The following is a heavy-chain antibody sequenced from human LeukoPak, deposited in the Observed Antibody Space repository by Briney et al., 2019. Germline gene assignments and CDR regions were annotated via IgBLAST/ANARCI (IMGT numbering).Heavy chain of an antibody. J-gene: IGHJ4*02. D-gene: IGHD6-19*01. V-gene: IGHV7-4-1*02. Sequence: ASVKVSCKASGYSFTSYAMNWVRQAPGQGLEWMGWINTNTGNPTYAQGFTGRCVFSLDTSVSTAYLQISSLRAEDTAVYSCARVAEYSSGWYDPFDYWGQGTLVTVSS. CDR1: GYSFTSYA. CDR2: INTNTGNP. CDR3: ARVAEYSSGWYDPFDY.